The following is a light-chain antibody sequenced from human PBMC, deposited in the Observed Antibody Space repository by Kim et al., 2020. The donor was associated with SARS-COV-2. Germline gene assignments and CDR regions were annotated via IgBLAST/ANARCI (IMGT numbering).Light chain of an antibody. Sequence: VSVSPGQTASITCSGDKLGDEYASWYQQKPGQSPVLVIYQDTKRPSGIPERFSGSNSGNTATLTISGTQAVDEADYYCQAWDTIVVFGGGTQLTVL. CDR3: QAWDTIVV. CDR2: QDT. CDR1: KLGDEY. J-gene: IGLJ3*02. V-gene: IGLV3-1*01.